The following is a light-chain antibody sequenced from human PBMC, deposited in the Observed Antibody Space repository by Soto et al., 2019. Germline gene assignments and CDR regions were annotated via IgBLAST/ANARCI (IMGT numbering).Light chain of an antibody. Sequence: AIRMPQSPSSFSASTGDRVTITCRASQGISSHLAWYQVKPGKAPRLLIYTASYLESGVPSRFSGSGTGTAFTLTISALQSEALAVYYCQQYFSYPLTFGGGTKVELK. CDR3: QQYFSYPLT. CDR2: TAS. CDR1: QGISSH. J-gene: IGKJ4*01. V-gene: IGKV1-8*01.